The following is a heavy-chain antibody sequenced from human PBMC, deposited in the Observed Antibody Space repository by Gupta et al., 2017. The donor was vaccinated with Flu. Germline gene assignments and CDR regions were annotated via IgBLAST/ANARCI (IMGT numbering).Heavy chain of an antibody. CDR2: IIPVFGPT. J-gene: IGHJ4*02. D-gene: IGHD2-15*01. CDR3: ARKGGGHCSGGTCYSFDY. Sequence: RQAHGQGPEWMGGIIPVFGPTNYAQKFQGRVTITADEATSTVYMGISSLRSEDTAVYYCARKGGGHCSGGTCYSFDYWGQGTLVTVSS. V-gene: IGHV1-69*01.